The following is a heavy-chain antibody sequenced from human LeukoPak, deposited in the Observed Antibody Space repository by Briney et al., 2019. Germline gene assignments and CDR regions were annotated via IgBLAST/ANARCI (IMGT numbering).Heavy chain of an antibody. V-gene: IGHV1-69*06. CDR3: ARVPVLRYCSSTSCFNPGGGAFDI. D-gene: IGHD2-2*01. CDR2: IIPIFGTA. CDR1: GGTFSSYA. Sequence: SVKVSCKASGGTFSSYAISWVRQAPGQGLEWMGGIIPIFGTANYAQKFQGRVTITADKSTSTAYMELSSLRSEDTAVCYCARVPVLRYCSSTSCFNPGGGAFDIWGQGTMVTVSS. J-gene: IGHJ3*02.